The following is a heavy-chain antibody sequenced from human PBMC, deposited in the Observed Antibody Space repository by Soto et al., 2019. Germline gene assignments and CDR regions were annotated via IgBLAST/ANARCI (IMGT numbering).Heavy chain of an antibody. CDR2: IIPIFGTA. J-gene: IGHJ6*02. CDR1: GCTFSSYA. V-gene: IGHV1-69*13. D-gene: IGHD3-22*01. CDR3: ARLNGVWLLPHPKYYYYYYGMDV. Sequence: SVKVSCKASGCTFSSYAISCVRQAPGQVLEWMGGIIPIFGTANYAQKFQGRVTITADESTSTAYMELSSLRSEDTAVYYCARLNGVWLLPHPKYYYYYYGMDVWGQGTTVTVSS.